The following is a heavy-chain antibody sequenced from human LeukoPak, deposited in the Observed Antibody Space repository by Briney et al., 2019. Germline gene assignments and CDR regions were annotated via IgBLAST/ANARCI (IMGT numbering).Heavy chain of an antibody. CDR2: INWNGGST. CDR1: GFTFDDYG. CDR3: ARGVRGYDFWSGYSTPVGYYYYMDV. J-gene: IGHJ6*03. Sequence: GGSQRLSCAASGFTFDDYGMSWVRQAPGKGLEWVSGINWNGGSTGYADSVKGRFTISRDNAKNSLYLQMNSLRAEDTALYYCARGVRGYDFWSGYSTPVGYYYYMDVWGKGTTVTVSS. D-gene: IGHD3-3*01. V-gene: IGHV3-20*04.